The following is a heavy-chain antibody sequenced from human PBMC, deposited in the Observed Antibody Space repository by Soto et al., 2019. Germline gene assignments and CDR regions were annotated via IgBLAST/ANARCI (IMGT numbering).Heavy chain of an antibody. V-gene: IGHV3-7*05. CDR2: IKQDGSEK. CDR3: ARDGGAIKDDYGDHYYYGMDV. Sequence: GGSLRLSCAASGFTFSSYWMSWVRQAPGKGLEWVANIKQDGSEKYYVDSVKGRFTISRDNAKNSLYLQMNSLRAEDTAVYYCARDGGAIKDDYGDHYYYGMDVWGQGTTVTVS. D-gene: IGHD4-17*01. J-gene: IGHJ6*02. CDR1: GFTFSSYW.